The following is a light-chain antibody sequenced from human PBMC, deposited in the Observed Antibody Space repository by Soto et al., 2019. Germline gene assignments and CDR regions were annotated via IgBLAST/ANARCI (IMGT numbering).Light chain of an antibody. CDR2: EDH. CDR3: QSYNGANWV. Sequence: NFMLTQPHSVSESPGQTVTISCAGSSGSIASNYVQWYQQRPGSAPTTVIYEDHQRPSGVPDRFSGSIDSSSNTASLTISGLKTEDEADYYCQSYNGANWVFGGGTKLTVL. J-gene: IGLJ3*02. V-gene: IGLV6-57*02. CDR1: SGSIASNY.